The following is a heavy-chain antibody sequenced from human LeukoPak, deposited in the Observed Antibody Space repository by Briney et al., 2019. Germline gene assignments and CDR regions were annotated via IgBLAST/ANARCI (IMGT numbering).Heavy chain of an antibody. CDR1: GYTFTSYY. D-gene: IGHD3-3*01. CDR3: ARGGDEVLRFLEWLLYY. CDR2: INPSGGST. V-gene: IGHV1-46*01. Sequence: WASVTVSCKASGYTFTSYYMHWVRQAPGQGLEWMGIINPSGGSTSYAQKFQGRVTMTRDMSTSTVYMELSSLRSEDTAVYYCARGGDEVLRFLEWLLYYWGQGTLVTVSS. J-gene: IGHJ4*02.